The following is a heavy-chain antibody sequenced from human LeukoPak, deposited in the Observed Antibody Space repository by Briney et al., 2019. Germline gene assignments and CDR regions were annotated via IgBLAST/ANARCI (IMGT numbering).Heavy chain of an antibody. CDR1: GYTFTGYY. CDR3: ARVSYYYGSGSYGY. Sequence: GASVKVSCKASGYTFTGYYMHWVRQAPGQGLEWMGWINPNSGGTNYAQKFQGRVTMTRDTSISTAYMELSRLRSDDTAVYYCARVSYYYGSGSYGYWGQGTLVTVSS. V-gene: IGHV1-2*02. D-gene: IGHD3-10*01. J-gene: IGHJ4*02. CDR2: INPNSGGT.